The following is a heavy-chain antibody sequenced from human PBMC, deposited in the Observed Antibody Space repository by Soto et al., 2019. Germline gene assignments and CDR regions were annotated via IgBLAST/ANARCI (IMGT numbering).Heavy chain of an antibody. CDR2: ISVSDAFI. CDR3: TRETVAGITGLDY. CDR1: VFNFGAFA. Sequence: GALRLSCAASVFNFGAFAVNWVRQAPGKGLEWVSGISVSDAFIYYADSVRGRFSISRDASENILYLQMNSLRVDDTALYYCTRETVAGITGLDYWGPGTLVTVSS. D-gene: IGHD1-20*01. V-gene: IGHV3-23*01. J-gene: IGHJ4*02.